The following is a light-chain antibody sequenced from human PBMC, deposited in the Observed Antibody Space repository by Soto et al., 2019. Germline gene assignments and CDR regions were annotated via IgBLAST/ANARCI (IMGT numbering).Light chain of an antibody. J-gene: IGKJ1*01. V-gene: IGKV3-15*01. CDR1: QRVSSH. CDR2: AAY. CDR3: HQYNNWTWT. Sequence: EILMTQSPFTLSVSPGDTATLSCRASQRVSSHLAWYQEKPGQRAKRLIYAAYTRATGIAGRFSGSGSETELTLIISSLQSEDSALYSCHQYNNWTWTFGQGTKVDIK.